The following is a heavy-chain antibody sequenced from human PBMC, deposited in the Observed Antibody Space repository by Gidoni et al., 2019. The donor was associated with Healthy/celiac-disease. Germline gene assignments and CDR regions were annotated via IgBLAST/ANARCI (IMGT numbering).Heavy chain of an antibody. CDR1: GFTFDDYA. CDR2: ISWNSGSI. Sequence: EVQLVESGGGLVQPGRSLRLSCAASGFTFDDYAMHWVRQAPGKGLEWVSSISWNSGSIGYADSVKGRFTISRDNAKNSLYLQMNSLRAEDTALYYCARDYSGDYDYFDYWGQGTLVTVSS. CDR3: ARDYSGDYDYFDY. V-gene: IGHV3-9*01. D-gene: IGHD4-17*01. J-gene: IGHJ4*02.